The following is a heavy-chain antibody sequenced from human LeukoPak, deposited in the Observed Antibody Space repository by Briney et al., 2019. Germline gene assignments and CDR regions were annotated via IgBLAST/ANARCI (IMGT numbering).Heavy chain of an antibody. J-gene: IGHJ4*02. V-gene: IGHV1-18*01. Sequence: ASVKVSCKASGYNFIIYGLTRVRQAPGQGLEWMGWINNNNGDTNYAQKIQDRVTMITDTSTSTAYMELRSLTYDDTAVYYCARYPRYCGSGGCMGFDHWGQGTLVTVSS. D-gene: IGHD2-15*01. CDR1: GYNFIIYG. CDR3: ARYPRYCGSGGCMGFDH. CDR2: INNNNGDT.